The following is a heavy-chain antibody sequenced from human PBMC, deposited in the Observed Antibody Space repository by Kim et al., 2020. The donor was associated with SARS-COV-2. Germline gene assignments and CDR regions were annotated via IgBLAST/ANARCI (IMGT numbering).Heavy chain of an antibody. CDR1: GFTFDDYA. D-gene: IGHD3-10*01. CDR3: AKEGTYYGFIFLGRAFGY. Sequence: GGSLRLSCAASGFTFDDYAMHWVRQAPGKGLEWVSLISGDGGSTYYADSVKGRFTISRDNSKNSLYLQMNSLRTEDTALYYCAKEGTYYGFIFLGRAFGYWGQGTLVTVSS. CDR2: ISGDGGST. V-gene: IGHV3-43*02. J-gene: IGHJ4*02.